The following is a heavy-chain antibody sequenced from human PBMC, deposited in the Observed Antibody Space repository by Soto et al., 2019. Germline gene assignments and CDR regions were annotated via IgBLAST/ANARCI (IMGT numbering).Heavy chain of an antibody. CDR1: GGSISSSSYY. CDR3: ARPSRVAVAVDY. Sequence: PSETLSLTCTVSGGSISSSSYYWGWIRQPPGKGLEWIGSIYYSGSTYYNPSLKSRVTISVDTSKNQFSLKLSSVTAADTAVYYCARPSRVAVAVDYWGQGTLVTVS. V-gene: IGHV4-39*01. D-gene: IGHD6-19*01. J-gene: IGHJ4*02. CDR2: IYYSGST.